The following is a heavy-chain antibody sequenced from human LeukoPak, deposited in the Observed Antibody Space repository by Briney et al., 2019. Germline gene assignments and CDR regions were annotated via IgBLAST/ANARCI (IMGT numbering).Heavy chain of an antibody. CDR3: ARDYYDSSGYYDGMDV. D-gene: IGHD3-22*01. CDR2: TYYSGST. J-gene: IGHJ6*02. V-gene: IGHV4-59*01. CDR1: GGSISSYY. Sequence: SETLSLTCTVSGGSISSYYWSWIRQPPGKGLEWIGYTYYSGSTNYNPSLKSRVTISVDTSKNQFSLKLSSVTAADTAVYYCARDYYDSSGYYDGMDVWGQGTTVTVSS.